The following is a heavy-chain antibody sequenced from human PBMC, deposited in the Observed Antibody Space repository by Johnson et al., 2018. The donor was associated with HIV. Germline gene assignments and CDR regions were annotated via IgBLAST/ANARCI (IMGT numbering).Heavy chain of an antibody. J-gene: IGHJ3*02. CDR3: AKVRWLRLDNEAFDS. CDR2: ISYDGSNK. V-gene: IGHV3-30-3*01. CDR1: GFTFSSYA. Sequence: QVQLVESGGGLVQPGRSLRLSCAASGFTFSSYAMHWVRQAPGKGLEWVAVISYDGSNKYYADSVKGRFTISRDNSKNTLYLQMNSLRAEDTAVYYCAKVRWLRLDNEAFDSWGQGTMVTVS. D-gene: IGHD5-12*01.